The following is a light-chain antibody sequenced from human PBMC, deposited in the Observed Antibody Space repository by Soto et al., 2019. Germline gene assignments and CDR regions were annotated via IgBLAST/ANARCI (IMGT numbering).Light chain of an antibody. J-gene: IGKJ1*01. V-gene: IGKV3-20*01. CDR1: DRIGNNL. CDR3: QNYGSSPSWT. CDR2: AVS. Sequence: EIVLTQSPGTLSLSPGEGATLSCRASDRIGNNLLAWYQQRPGQAPRLLISAVSRRATGIPDRFSGSGSGTDFTLTISRLEPEDFAVYYCQNYGSSPSWTFGQGTKVEI.